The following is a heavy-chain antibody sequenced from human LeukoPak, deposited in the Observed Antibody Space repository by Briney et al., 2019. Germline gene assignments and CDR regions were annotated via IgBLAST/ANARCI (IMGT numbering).Heavy chain of an antibody. Sequence: PGGSLRLSCAASRFTFSNFAMPWVRQAPGKGLEWVAVISYDGSNKYYADSVKGRFTISRDNSKNTLYLQMNSLRAEDTAVYYCASLYYYDSSRSGGYGMDVWGQGTTVTVSS. D-gene: IGHD3-22*01. CDR3: ASLYYYDSSRSGGYGMDV. CDR1: RFTFSNFA. V-gene: IGHV3-30-3*01. CDR2: ISYDGSNK. J-gene: IGHJ6*02.